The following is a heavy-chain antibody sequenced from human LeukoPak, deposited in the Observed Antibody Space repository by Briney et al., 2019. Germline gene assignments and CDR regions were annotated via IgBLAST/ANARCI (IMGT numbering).Heavy chain of an antibody. D-gene: IGHD3-3*01. CDR3: ARSMSNGGLRLDY. CDR2: TYYRSKWYF. Sequence: SQTLSLTCAIAGDSVSSKNPAWNWIRQSPSRGLEWLGRTYYRSKWYFDYAVTVEGRITIRKDKSKNQFSLQLNSVTPEDTAVYYCARSMSNGGLRLDYWGQGSLVTVSS. V-gene: IGHV6-1*01. CDR1: GDSVSSKNPA. J-gene: IGHJ4*02.